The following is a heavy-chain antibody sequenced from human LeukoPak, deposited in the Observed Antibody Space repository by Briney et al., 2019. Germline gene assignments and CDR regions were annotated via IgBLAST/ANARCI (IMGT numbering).Heavy chain of an antibody. CDR2: INPSGGST. CDR3: ARARRVYGSGQPDAFDI. CDR1: GYTFTSYC. Sequence: ASVKVSCKASGYTFTSYCMHWVRQAPGQGLEWMGIINPSGGSTSYAQKFQGRVTMTRDTSTRTLYMELSSLRSEDTAVYYCARARRVYGSGQPDAFDIWGQGTMVTVSS. D-gene: IGHD3-10*01. V-gene: IGHV1-46*01. J-gene: IGHJ3*02.